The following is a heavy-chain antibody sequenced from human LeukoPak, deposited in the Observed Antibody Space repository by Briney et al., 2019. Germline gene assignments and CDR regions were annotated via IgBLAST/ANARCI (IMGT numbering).Heavy chain of an antibody. Sequence: GGSLRLSCAASGFTSSSYAMNWVRQAPGKGLVWVSRINSDGSSTSYADSVKGRFTISRDNAKNTLYLQMNSLRAEDTAVYYCARSGDGYNPDYWGQGTLVTVSS. CDR3: ARSGDGYNPDY. V-gene: IGHV3-74*01. CDR2: INSDGSST. CDR1: GFTSSSYA. D-gene: IGHD5-24*01. J-gene: IGHJ4*02.